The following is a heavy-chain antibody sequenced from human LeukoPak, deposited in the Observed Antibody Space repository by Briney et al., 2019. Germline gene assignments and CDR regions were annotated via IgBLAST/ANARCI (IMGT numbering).Heavy chain of an antibody. CDR1: GGTFSSYA. J-gene: IGHJ6*02. CDR3: ARETLGGRGYYYYAMDV. Sequence: SVTVSCTASGGTFSSYAISWVRQAPGQGLEWMGGIIPIFGTANYAQKFQGRVTITADESTSTAYMELSSPRSEDTAVYYCARETLGGRGYYYYAMDVWGQGTTVTVSS. V-gene: IGHV1-69*13. D-gene: IGHD4-23*01. CDR2: IIPIFGTA.